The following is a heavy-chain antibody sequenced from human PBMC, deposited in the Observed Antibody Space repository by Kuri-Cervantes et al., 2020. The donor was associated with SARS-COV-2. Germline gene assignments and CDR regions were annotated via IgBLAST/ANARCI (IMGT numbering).Heavy chain of an antibody. J-gene: IGHJ4*02. CDR1: GYTFTSYG. Sequence: ASVKVSCKASGYTFTSYGISWVRQAPGQGLEWMGWISAYNGNTNYAQKLQGRVTMTTDTFTSTAYMELRSLRSDDTAVYYCARGREQQLVNAPYYFDYWGQGTLVTVSS. V-gene: IGHV1-18*01. D-gene: IGHD6-13*01. CDR3: ARGREQQLVNAPYYFDY. CDR2: ISAYNGNT.